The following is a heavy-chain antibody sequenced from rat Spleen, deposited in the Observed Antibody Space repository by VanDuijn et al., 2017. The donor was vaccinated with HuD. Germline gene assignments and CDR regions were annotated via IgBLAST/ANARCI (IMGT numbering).Heavy chain of an antibody. CDR1: GFTFSNYG. J-gene: IGHJ1*01. CDR2: ISSSGGST. D-gene: IGHD1-11*01. CDR3: TTIGREGHWYFDF. Sequence: EVQLVESGGGLVQPGRSMKLSCAASGFTFSNYGMAWVRQAPTKGLEWVASISSSGGSTYYRDSVKGRFTVSRDNARSTLYLQMDSLRSEDTATYYCTTIGREGHWYFDFWGPGTMVTVSS. V-gene: IGHV5-25*01.